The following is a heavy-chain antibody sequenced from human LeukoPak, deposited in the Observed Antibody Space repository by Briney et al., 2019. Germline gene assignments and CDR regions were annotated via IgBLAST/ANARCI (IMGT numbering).Heavy chain of an antibody. V-gene: IGHV4-34*01. CDR3: ARGGYSYGMDRFSDY. Sequence: GSLRLSCAASGYTFSSYSMNWVREPPGKGLEWIGEINHSGSTNYNPSLKCRVTISVDTSKNQFSLKLSSVTAADTAVYYCARGGYSYGMDRFSDYWGQGTLVTVSS. CDR1: GYTFSSYS. D-gene: IGHD5-18*01. CDR2: INHSGST. J-gene: IGHJ4*02.